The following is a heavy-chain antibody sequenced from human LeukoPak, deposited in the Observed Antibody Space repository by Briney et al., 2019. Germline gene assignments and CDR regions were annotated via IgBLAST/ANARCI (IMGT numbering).Heavy chain of an antibody. CDR1: GFTFSSYA. V-gene: IGHV3-23*01. CDR3: ANQIVVTDDAFDI. D-gene: IGHD3-22*01. CDR2: ISGSGGST. Sequence: GGSLRLSCAASGFTFSSYAMSWVRQAPGKGLEWVSAISGSGGSTYYADSVKGRFTISRDNTKNTLYLQMNSLRAEDTAVYYCANQIVVTDDAFDIWGQGTMVTVSS. J-gene: IGHJ3*02.